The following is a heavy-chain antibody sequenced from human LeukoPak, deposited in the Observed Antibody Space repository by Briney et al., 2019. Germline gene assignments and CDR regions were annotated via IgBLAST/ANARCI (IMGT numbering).Heavy chain of an antibody. Sequence: MPGESLKISCKGSGYSFATYWIGWVRQMPGKGLEWLGTIYPGDSVTRYSPSFRGQVTISADKSISTTYLQWNNLKASDTAMYYXXXXPHPRGDYKAPFEYWGQGSLVTVSS. J-gene: IGHJ4*02. CDR3: XXXPHPRGDYKAPFEY. D-gene: IGHD4-4*01. V-gene: IGHV5-51*01. CDR1: GYSFATYW. CDR2: IYPGDSVT.